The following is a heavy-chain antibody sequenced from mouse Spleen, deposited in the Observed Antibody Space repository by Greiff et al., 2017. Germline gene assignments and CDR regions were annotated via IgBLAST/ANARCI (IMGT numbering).Heavy chain of an antibody. CDR1: GFTFSDFY. J-gene: IGHJ1*01. CDR3: ARDKWDDWYFDV. D-gene: IGHD1-3*01. CDR2: SRNKANDYTP. V-gene: IGHV7-1*01. Sequence: EVQVVESGGGLVQSGRSLRLSCATSGFTFSDFYMEWVRQVPGKGLEWIAASRNKANDYTPEYSASVKGRFFVSRDTSRGILYLQMNALRAEDTAIYYCARDKWDDWYFDVWGAGTTVTVSS.